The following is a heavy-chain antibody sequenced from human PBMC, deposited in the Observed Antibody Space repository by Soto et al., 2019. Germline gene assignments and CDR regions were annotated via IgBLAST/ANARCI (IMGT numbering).Heavy chain of an antibody. Sequence: SDTLSISCTFTDDSINSRSYNWGWIRQPPGKGLEWIGSIYYSGRTYNNPSLRSRFSMSIDTSKDQFSLKLKSVTAADTALYFCARQRTSVVTQAYFDVWGPGSLVTVSS. J-gene: IGHJ4*02. CDR2: IYYSGRT. CDR3: ARQRTSVVTQAYFDV. V-gene: IGHV4-39*01. D-gene: IGHD2-21*02. CDR1: DDSINSRSYN.